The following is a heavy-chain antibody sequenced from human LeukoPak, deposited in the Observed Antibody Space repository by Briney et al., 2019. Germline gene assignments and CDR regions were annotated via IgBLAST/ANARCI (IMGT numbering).Heavy chain of an antibody. CDR2: IKQDGSES. Sequence: GGSLRLSCTASGFTFSSYWMSWVRQAPGKGLEWVANIKQDGSESYYADSVKGRFTISRDNSKNTLYLQMNSLRAEDTAVYYCAREGYSSGFDAFDIWGQGTMVTVSS. V-gene: IGHV3-7*01. D-gene: IGHD6-19*01. J-gene: IGHJ3*02. CDR3: AREGYSSGFDAFDI. CDR1: GFTFSSYW.